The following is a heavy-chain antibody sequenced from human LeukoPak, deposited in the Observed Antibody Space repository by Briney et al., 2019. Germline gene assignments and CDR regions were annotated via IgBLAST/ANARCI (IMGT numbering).Heavy chain of an antibody. J-gene: IGHJ3*02. CDR2: ISYSGST. D-gene: IGHD3-9*01. V-gene: IGHV4-59*08. CDR3: ARQGYDILTGYIDAFDI. CDR1: RGSISSYY. Sequence: SETLSLTCTVSRGSISSYYWSWIRQPPGKGLEWIGYISYSGSTNYNPSLKSRVTISIDTSKNQFSLKLRSVTAADTAIYYCARQGYDILTGYIDAFDIWGQGTMVTVSS.